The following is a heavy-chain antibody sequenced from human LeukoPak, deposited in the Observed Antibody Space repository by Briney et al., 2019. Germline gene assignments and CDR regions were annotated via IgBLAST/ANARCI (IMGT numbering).Heavy chain of an antibody. J-gene: IGHJ4*02. CDR1: GFSFSSYS. Sequence: GGSLRLSCAASGFSFSSYSMNWVRQAPGKGLEWVSSISSSSSYIYHADSVKGRFTISRDNAKNSLYLQMNSLRAEDTAVYYCARGGAGDYSSGWSPDLDYWGQGTLVTVSS. CDR2: ISSSSSYI. D-gene: IGHD6-19*01. V-gene: IGHV3-21*01. CDR3: ARGGAGDYSSGWSPDLDY.